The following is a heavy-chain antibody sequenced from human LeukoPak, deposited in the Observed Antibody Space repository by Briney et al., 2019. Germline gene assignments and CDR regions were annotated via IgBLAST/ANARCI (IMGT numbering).Heavy chain of an antibody. D-gene: IGHD5-18*01. CDR2: ISNDGRNK. CDR3: ARDPVSTALQINSDF. CDR1: GFAFSSYA. V-gene: IGHV3-30*04. J-gene: IGHJ4*02. Sequence: PGGSLRLSCAASGFAFSSYAMHWVRQAPGKGLEWVTAISNDGRNKYYADSVEGRFTISRDNSKNTLYLQMNSLRAEDTALYYCARDPVSTALQINSDFWGQGTLVTVSS.